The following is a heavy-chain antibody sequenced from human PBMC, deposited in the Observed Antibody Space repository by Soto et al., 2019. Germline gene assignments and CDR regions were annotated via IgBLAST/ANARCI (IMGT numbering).Heavy chain of an antibody. CDR2: IIPILGIA. J-gene: IGHJ4*02. CDR3: ARGIAVAGRDDY. Sequence: SVKVSCKASGGTFSSYTISWVRQAPGQGLEWMGRIIPILGIANYAQKLQGRVTITADRSTSTAYMELSSLRSEDTAVYYCARGIAVAGRDDYWGQGTLVTVSS. D-gene: IGHD6-19*01. CDR1: GGTFSSYT. V-gene: IGHV1-69*02.